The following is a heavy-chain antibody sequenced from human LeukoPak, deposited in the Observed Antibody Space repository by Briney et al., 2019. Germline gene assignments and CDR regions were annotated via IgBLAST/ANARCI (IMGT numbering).Heavy chain of an antibody. CDR3: AREPLDY. CDR1: GFTFSTFS. CDR2: INISSSTI. J-gene: IGHJ4*02. V-gene: IGHV3-48*01. Sequence: QPGGSLRLSCAASGFTFSTFSMNWVRQAPGKGLEWVSYINISSSTIYYADSVKGRFTISRDNAKNSLYLQMNSLRAEDTAVYYCAREPLDYWGQGTLVTVSS.